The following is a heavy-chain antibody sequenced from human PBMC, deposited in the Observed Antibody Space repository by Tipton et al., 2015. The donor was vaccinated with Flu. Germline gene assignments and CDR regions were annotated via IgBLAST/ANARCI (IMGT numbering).Heavy chain of an antibody. CDR3: ARGFIRLCDY. J-gene: IGHJ4*02. CDR1: GFTFDDYT. V-gene: IGHV3-9*01. Sequence: SLRLSCAASGFTFDDYTMHWVRQTPGKGLEWVSGISWNSGNIGYADSVRGRFTVSRDNAKNSLYLQIDSLRAEDTGTYYCARGFIRLCDYWGPGTLVAVS. CDR2: ISWNSGNI. D-gene: IGHD3-16*01.